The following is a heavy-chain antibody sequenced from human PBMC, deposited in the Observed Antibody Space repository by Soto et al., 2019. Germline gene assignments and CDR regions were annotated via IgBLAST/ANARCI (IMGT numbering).Heavy chain of an antibody. J-gene: IGHJ3*02. D-gene: IGHD1-26*01. Sequence: QVQLQESGPGLVKPSQTLSLTCSVSGDSVNSGGHYWNWIRQHPGKGLEWVGYTHASGVTSYNPSLKSRLDLSVAMSKNEVSLKLPSVTAADTAVYFCAINGGYGTTGYALDIWGQGTMVTFSS. CDR3: AINGGYGTTGYALDI. CDR1: GDSVNSGGHY. CDR2: THASGVT. V-gene: IGHV4-31*03.